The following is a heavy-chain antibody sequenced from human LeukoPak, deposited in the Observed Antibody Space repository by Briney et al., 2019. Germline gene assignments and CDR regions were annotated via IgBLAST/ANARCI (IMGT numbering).Heavy chain of an antibody. D-gene: IGHD3-22*01. Sequence: GGSLGLSCAVSGFTLSDYSMNWVRQAPGKGLEWISYISSSSRTIKYADFVRGRFTVSRDNAKKSLHLQMNNLTTEDTAVYFCVRDVGRYYYDSTGEDYWGQGTLVTVSS. J-gene: IGHJ4*02. CDR1: GFTLSDYS. CDR3: VRDVGRYYYDSTGEDY. CDR2: ISSSSRTI. V-gene: IGHV3-48*04.